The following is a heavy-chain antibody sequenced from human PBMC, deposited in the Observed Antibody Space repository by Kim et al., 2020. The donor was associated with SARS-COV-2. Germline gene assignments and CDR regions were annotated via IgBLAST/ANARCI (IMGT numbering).Heavy chain of an antibody. V-gene: IGHV3-9*01. Sequence: GGSLRLSCAASGFTFDDYAMHWVRQDQGKGMEWVSGISWNSGSIGYADSVKGRFTISRDNAKNSLYLQMNSLRAEDTALYYCAKDNGSSSRLYYYYGMDVWGQGTTVTVSS. J-gene: IGHJ6*02. CDR2: ISWNSGSI. CDR3: AKDNGSSSRLYYYYGMDV. D-gene: IGHD6-13*01. CDR1: GFTFDDYA.